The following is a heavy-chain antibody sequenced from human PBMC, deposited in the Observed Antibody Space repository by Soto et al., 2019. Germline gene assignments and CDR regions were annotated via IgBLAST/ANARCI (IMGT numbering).Heavy chain of an antibody. CDR3: AWCAFPSWGSYPLDY. CDR2: MKEDGTEE. V-gene: IGHV3-7*01. Sequence: EVQLVESGGGLVLPGGSLRLSCAASGFTFSNYWMSWVRQAPGKGLEWVANMKEDGTEEHYVDSVKGRFTIFRNNAKNSLYLQKHSLRAEDTAVYYCAWCAFPSWGSYPLDYWGQGTLVTVSS. CDR1: GFTFSNYW. D-gene: IGHD3-16*02. J-gene: IGHJ4*02.